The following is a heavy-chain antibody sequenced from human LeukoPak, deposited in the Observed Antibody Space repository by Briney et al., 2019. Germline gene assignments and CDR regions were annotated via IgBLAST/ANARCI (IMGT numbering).Heavy chain of an antibody. D-gene: IGHD3-10*01. CDR1: GGSFSGYY. Sequence: SETLSLTCAVYGGSFSGYYWSWIRQPPGKGLEWIGEINHSGSTNYNPSPKSRVTISVDTSKNQFSLKLSSVTAADTAVYYCARAMVRGAAFDYWGQGTLVTVSS. J-gene: IGHJ4*02. CDR2: INHSGST. V-gene: IGHV4-34*01. CDR3: ARAMVRGAAFDY.